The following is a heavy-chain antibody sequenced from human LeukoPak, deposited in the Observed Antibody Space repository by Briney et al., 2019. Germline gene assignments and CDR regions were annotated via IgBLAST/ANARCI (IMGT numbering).Heavy chain of an antibody. V-gene: IGHV3-64D*06. CDR1: GFTFSSYA. Sequence: PGGSLRLSCSASGFTFSSYAMHWVRQAPGKGLEYVSAISSNGGSTYYVDSVKGRLTISRDNSKNTLYLQMSSLRAEDTAVYYCVKTHDISAFDYWGQGTLVTVSS. CDR3: VKTHDISAFDY. J-gene: IGHJ4*02. D-gene: IGHD3-9*01. CDR2: ISSNGGST.